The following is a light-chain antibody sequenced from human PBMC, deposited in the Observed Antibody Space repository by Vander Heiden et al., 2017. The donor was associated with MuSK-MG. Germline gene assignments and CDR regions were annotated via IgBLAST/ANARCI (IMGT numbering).Light chain of an antibody. V-gene: IGKV3-11*01. CDR1: QSVSSH. CDR3: QQRHDWPIT. CDR2: DAS. Sequence: EFVLTQSPATLSLSPGERAALSCRASQSVSSHLAWYQQKPGQAPRLLIYDASNRATGIPARFSGSGSGTDFTLTISSLEPEDFAVYYCQQRHDWPITFGQGTRLEIK. J-gene: IGKJ5*01.